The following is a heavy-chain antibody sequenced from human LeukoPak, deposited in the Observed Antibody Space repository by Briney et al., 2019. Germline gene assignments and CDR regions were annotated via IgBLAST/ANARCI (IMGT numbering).Heavy chain of an antibody. CDR2: INHSGST. CDR3: ARVVFVLAVAGTRGAFDI. J-gene: IGHJ3*02. Sequence: PSETLSLTCAVYGGSFSGYYWSWIRQPPGKGLEWIGEINHSGSTNYNPSLKSRVTISVDTSKNQFSLKLSSVTAADTAVYYCARVVFVLAVAGTRGAFDIWGQGTMVTVSS. V-gene: IGHV4-34*01. D-gene: IGHD6-19*01. CDR1: GGSFSGYY.